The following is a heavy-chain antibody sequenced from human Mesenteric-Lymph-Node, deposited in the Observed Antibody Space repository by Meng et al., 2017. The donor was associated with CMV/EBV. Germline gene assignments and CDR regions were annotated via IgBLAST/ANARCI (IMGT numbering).Heavy chain of an antibody. CDR2: IYYSGTT. CDR1: GGSISSSSYY. V-gene: IGHV4-61*01. CDR3: ARAPYNIRNIIGFDF. Sequence: SETLSLTCTVSGGSISSSSYYWSWIRQPPGKGLEWIAYIYYSGTTNYNPALKSRVTISVDTSKNQFSLNLSSVTAADTAVYYCARAPYNIRNIIGFDFWGQGTLVTVSS. J-gene: IGHJ4*03. D-gene: IGHD5-24*01.